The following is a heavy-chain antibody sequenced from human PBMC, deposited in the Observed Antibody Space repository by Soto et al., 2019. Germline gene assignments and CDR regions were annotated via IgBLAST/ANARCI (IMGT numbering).Heavy chain of an antibody. V-gene: IGHV1-69*13. Sequence: SVKVSCKASGGTFSSYAISWVRQAPGQGLEWMGGIIPIFGTADYAQKFQGRVTITADESTSTAYMELSSLRSEDTAVYYCARAPSYCTNGVCYHSPFDYWGQGTLVTVSS. CDR3: ARAPSYCTNGVCYHSPFDY. CDR2: IIPIFGTA. D-gene: IGHD2-8*01. J-gene: IGHJ4*02. CDR1: GGTFSSYA.